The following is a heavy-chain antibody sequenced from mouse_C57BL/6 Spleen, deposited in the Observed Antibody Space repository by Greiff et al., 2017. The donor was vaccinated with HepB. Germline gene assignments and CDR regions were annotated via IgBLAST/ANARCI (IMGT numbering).Heavy chain of an antibody. V-gene: IGHV1-47*01. J-gene: IGHJ2*01. D-gene: IGHD2-10*01. CDR1: GYTFTTYP. Sequence: VMLVESGAELVKPGASVKMSCKASGYTFTTYPIEWMKQNHGKSLEWIGNFHPYNDDTKYNEKFKGKATLTVEKSSSTVYLELSRLTSDDSAVYYCARGGSYYGNYADYWGQGTTLTVSS. CDR2: FHPYNDDT. CDR3: ARGGSYYGNYADY.